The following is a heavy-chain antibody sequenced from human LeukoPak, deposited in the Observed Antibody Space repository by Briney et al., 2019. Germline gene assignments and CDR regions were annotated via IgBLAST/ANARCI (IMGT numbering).Heavy chain of an antibody. D-gene: IGHD6-13*01. CDR2: IYNSRSS. CDR3: ARGTSSTGYGFDY. Sequence: SETLSLTCTVSGGTISDYYWSWIRQSPGKGLEWIGYIYNSRSSRYNPSLRSRVTISLDTSKNQFSLKLSSVTAADTAVYFYARGTSSTGYGFDYWGQGTLVTVSS. CDR1: GGTISDYY. V-gene: IGHV4-59*01. J-gene: IGHJ4*02.